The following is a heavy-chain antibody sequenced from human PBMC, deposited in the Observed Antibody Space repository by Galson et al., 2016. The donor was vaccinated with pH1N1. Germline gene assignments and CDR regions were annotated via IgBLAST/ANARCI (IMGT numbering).Heavy chain of an antibody. CDR1: TFTFSRHG. D-gene: IGHD1-7*01. Sequence: SLRLSCAASTFTFSRHGMNWVRQAPGKGLEWISYISSTGTRMFYADSVKGRFTISRDNAKNSLYLQMNSLRAEDTAVYFCARLHNWNSEGIALDFWFDPWGQGTLVTVSS. CDR2: ISSTGTRM. CDR3: ARLHNWNSEGIALDFWFDP. V-gene: IGHV3-48*03. J-gene: IGHJ5*01.